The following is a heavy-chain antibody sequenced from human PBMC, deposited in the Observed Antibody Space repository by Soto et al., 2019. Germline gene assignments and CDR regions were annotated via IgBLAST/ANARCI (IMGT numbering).Heavy chain of an antibody. CDR3: VRDGSKTLRDCFDP. J-gene: IGHJ5*02. Sequence: SEPWSLTCSVSGGSMSKFSWNWIRNTAGKVLEWMGGVYATGTSDYNPSLRSRIAMSVDISKKTFSLRLRSVTAADTGVYYCVRDGSKTLRDCFDPWGQGILVT. CDR2: VYATGTS. CDR1: GGSMSKFS. V-gene: IGHV4-4*07. D-gene: IGHD4-17*01.